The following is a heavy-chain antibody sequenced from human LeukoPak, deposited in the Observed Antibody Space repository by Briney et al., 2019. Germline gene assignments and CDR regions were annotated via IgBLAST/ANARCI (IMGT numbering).Heavy chain of an antibody. V-gene: IGHV4-39*07. CDR3: ARARGYYDSSGYYY. J-gene: IGHJ4*02. CDR2: IYYSGST. D-gene: IGHD3-22*01. Sequence: SETLSLTCTVSGGSISSSSYYWGWIRQPPGKGLEWIGSIYYSGSTYYNPSLKSRVTISVDTSKNQFSLKLSSVTAADTAVYYCARARGYYDSSGYYYWGQGTLVTVSS. CDR1: GGSISSSSYY.